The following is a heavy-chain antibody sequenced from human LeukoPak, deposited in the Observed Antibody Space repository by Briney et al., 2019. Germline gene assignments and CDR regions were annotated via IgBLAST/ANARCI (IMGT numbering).Heavy chain of an antibody. Sequence: PGGSLRLSCAASGFTFSSYAMSWVRQAPGKGLEWVSAISGSGGSTYYADSVKGRFTISRDNSKNTLYLQMNSLRAEDTAVYYCAKLVAATPNYYGMDVWGQGTTVTVSS. D-gene: IGHD2-15*01. V-gene: IGHV3-23*01. CDR2: ISGSGGST. CDR3: AKLVAATPNYYGMDV. J-gene: IGHJ6*02. CDR1: GFTFSSYA.